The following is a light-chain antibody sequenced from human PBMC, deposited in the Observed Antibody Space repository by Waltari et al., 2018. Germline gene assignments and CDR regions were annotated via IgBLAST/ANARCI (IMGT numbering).Light chain of an antibody. V-gene: IGLV1-51*02. J-gene: IGLJ7*01. CDR3: GTWDSSLSGAV. CDR1: SSNIGKNS. Sequence: QSVLTQPPSVSAAPGQRVTIPCSGASSNIGKNSVSWYRQFPGSAPKLLIYEDTERPAGVPGRFSGSKSGTSATLDITGLQPGDEAEYYCGTWDSSLSGAVFGGGTLLTVL. CDR2: EDT.